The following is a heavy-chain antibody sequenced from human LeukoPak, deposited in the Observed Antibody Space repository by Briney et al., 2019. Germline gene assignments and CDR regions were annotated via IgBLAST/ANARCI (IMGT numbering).Heavy chain of an antibody. CDR1: GFTFTSSA. Sequence: GASVKVSCKASGFTFTSSAVQWVRQARGQRLEWIGRIVVGSGNTNYAQKFQERVTITRDMSTSTAYMELSSLRSEDTAVYHCAASGAARDLDYWGQGTLVTVSS. CDR3: AASGAARDLDY. D-gene: IGHD6-13*01. J-gene: IGHJ4*02. V-gene: IGHV1-58*01. CDR2: IVVGSGNT.